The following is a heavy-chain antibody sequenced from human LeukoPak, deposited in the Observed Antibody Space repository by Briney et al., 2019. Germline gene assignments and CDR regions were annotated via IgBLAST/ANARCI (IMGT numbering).Heavy chain of an antibody. CDR2: IDISGGRT. CDR1: RFTFRNYA. J-gene: IGHJ4*02. CDR3: ARRATDSRGSDY. D-gene: IGHD3-16*01. V-gene: IGHV3-23*01. Sequence: GGSLRPSCAPSRFTFRNYAMIWVRQAPGKGLEWVSSIDISGGRTDYADSVKGRFTISRDNSKNTLYLQMTSLRVEDTAVYYCARRATDSRGSDYWGQGTLVTVSS.